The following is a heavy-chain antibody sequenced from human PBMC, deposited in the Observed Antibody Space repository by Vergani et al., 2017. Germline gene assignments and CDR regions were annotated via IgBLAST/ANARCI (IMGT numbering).Heavy chain of an antibody. CDR2: IYYSGTT. CDR1: GGSLSSGDYY. J-gene: IGHJ2*01. CDR3: ARGIGYYYDSSGPRYFDL. D-gene: IGHD3-22*01. Sequence: QVQLQESGPGLVKPSQTLSLTCTVSGGSLSSGDYYWSWIRQPPGKGLEWLGYIYYSGTTSYNPSRKSRVTISVDTSKNQFSLKLSSVAAADTAVYYCARGIGYYYDSSGPRYFDLWGRGTLVTVSS. V-gene: IGHV4-30-4*01.